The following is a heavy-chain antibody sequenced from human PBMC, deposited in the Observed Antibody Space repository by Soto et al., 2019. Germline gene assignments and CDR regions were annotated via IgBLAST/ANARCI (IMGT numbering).Heavy chain of an antibody. CDR2: ISSNSAYI. CDR3: TRDASRDSSARGWFDP. V-gene: IGHV3-21*01. CDR1: GFTFSDEN. J-gene: IGHJ5*02. D-gene: IGHD6-13*01. Sequence: GGSLRLSCSASGFTFSDENMSWVRQVPGKGLEWVSTISSNSAYIYYTDALRGRFTISRDNAKNSLHLQMNSLRAEDTAVYYCTRDASRDSSARGWFDPWGPGTLVTVSS.